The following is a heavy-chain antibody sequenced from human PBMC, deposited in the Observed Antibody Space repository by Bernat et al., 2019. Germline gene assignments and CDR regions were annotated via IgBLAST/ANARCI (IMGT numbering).Heavy chain of an antibody. D-gene: IGHD4-17*01. CDR3: ARNPRAYGDYGRSRYGMDV. V-gene: IGHV3-21*01. Sequence: EVQLVESGGGLVKPGGSLRLSCAASGFTFSSYSMNWVRQAPGKGLEWVSSIRSSSSYIYYAASVKGRFTITRDNAKNALYLKMNSLRAEDTAVYYCARNPRAYGDYGRSRYGMDVWGQGTTVTVSS. CDR1: GFTFSSYS. CDR2: IRSSSSYI. J-gene: IGHJ6*02.